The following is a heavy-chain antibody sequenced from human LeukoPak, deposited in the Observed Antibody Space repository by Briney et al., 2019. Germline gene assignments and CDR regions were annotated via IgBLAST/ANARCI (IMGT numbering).Heavy chain of an antibody. D-gene: IGHD4-23*01. V-gene: IGHV1-2*02. CDR3: ARAVPTVVTPDKYYFDY. CDR1: GYTFTGYY. Sequence: ASVKVSCKASGYTFTGYYMHWVRQAPGQGLEWMGWINPNSGGTNYAQKLQGRVTMTTDTSTSAAYMELRSLRSDDTAVYYCARAVPTVVTPDKYYFDYWGQGTLVTVSS. CDR2: INPNSGGT. J-gene: IGHJ4*02.